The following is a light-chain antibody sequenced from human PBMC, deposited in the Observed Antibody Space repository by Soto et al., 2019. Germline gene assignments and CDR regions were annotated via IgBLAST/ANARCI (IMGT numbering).Light chain of an antibody. V-gene: IGKV2-28*01. CDR2: LRS. Sequence: DIVMTQSPLSLPVTPGEPASISCRSSQSLLHTNGYNYLDWYLQKPGQSPQLLIPLRSNRSSGVPDRFSGGGSGTDFTLKISRVEAEDVGIYYCMQALQTPLTFAGGTKVDIK. CDR3: MQALQTPLT. J-gene: IGKJ4*01. CDR1: QSLLHTNGYNY.